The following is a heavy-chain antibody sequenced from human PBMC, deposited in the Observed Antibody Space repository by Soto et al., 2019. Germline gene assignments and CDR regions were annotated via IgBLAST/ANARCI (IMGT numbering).Heavy chain of an antibody. J-gene: IGHJ6*03. D-gene: IGHD3-10*01. Sequence: QVQLQQWVAGLLKPSETLSLTCAVYGGSFSGYYWSWIRQPPGKGLEWIGEINHSGSTNYNPSLKSRVTISVDTSKNQFSLKLSSVTAADTAVYYCARGDYYGSGTRNYYYYMDVWGKGTTVTVSS. V-gene: IGHV4-34*01. CDR1: GGSFSGYY. CDR3: ARGDYYGSGTRNYYYYMDV. CDR2: INHSGST.